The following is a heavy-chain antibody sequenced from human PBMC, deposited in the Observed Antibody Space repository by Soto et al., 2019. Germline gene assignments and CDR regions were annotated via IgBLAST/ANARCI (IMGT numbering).Heavy chain of an antibody. Sequence: QVQLVQSGAEVKKPGSSVKVSCKASGGTFSSYTISWVRQAPGQGLEWMGRIIPILGIANYAQKFQGRVTITADNSTSTAYMELSSLRAEDTAVYYCARAPSSRWNYVYWGQGTLVTVSS. D-gene: IGHD6-13*01. CDR2: IIPILGIA. CDR3: ARAPSSRWNYVY. J-gene: IGHJ4*02. V-gene: IGHV1-69*02. CDR1: GGTFSSYT.